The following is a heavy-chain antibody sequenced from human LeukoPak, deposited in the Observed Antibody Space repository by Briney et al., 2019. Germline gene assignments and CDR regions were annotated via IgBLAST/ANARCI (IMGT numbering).Heavy chain of an antibody. Sequence: SETLSLTCAVYGGSFSGYYWSWIRQPPGKGLEWIGEINHSGSTNYNPSLKSRVTISVDTSKNQFSLKLSSVTAADTAVYYCARSQYDFWSGYYRYWGQGTLVTVSS. CDR3: ARSQYDFWSGYYRY. V-gene: IGHV4-34*01. CDR2: INHSGST. D-gene: IGHD3-3*01. J-gene: IGHJ4*02. CDR1: GGSFSGYY.